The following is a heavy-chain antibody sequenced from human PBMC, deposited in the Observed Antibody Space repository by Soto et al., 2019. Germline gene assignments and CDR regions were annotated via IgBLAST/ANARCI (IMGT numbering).Heavy chain of an antibody. CDR3: VACDHVEYPRY. Sequence: SETLSLTCAVYGGSFSGYYWSWIRQPPGKGLEWIGEINHSGSTNYNPSLKSRLTISVDTSKNQFSLKLSSVTAAATALYYCVACDHVEYPRYWGQGTLVTVSS. V-gene: IGHV4-34*01. CDR1: GGSFSGYY. D-gene: IGHD2-2*02. J-gene: IGHJ4*01. CDR2: INHSGST.